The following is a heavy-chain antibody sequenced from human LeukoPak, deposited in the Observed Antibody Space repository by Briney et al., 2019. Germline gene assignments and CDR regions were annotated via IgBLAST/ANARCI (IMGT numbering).Heavy chain of an antibody. Sequence: SETLSLTCTVSGYSISSGYYWGWIRQPPGKGLEWIGSIYHSGSTYYNPSLKSRVTISVDTSKNQFSLKLSSVTAADTAVYHCARLNQWLIHAFDFWGQGTLVAVSS. J-gene: IGHJ3*01. D-gene: IGHD6-19*01. V-gene: IGHV4-38-2*02. CDR3: ARLNQWLIHAFDF. CDR1: GYSISSGYY. CDR2: IYHSGST.